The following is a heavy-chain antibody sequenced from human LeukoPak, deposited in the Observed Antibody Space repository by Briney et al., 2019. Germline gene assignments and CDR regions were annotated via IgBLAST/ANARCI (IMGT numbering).Heavy chain of an antibody. Sequence: ASEKVSCKASGYTFTSYGISWVRQAPGQGLEWMGWISAYNGNTNYAQKLQGRVTMTTDTSTSTAYMELRSLRSDDTAVYYCARDRCSSTSCYTGSNWFDPWGQGTLVTVSS. D-gene: IGHD2-2*02. CDR2: ISAYNGNT. CDR1: GYTFTSYG. CDR3: ARDRCSSTSCYTGSNWFDP. J-gene: IGHJ5*02. V-gene: IGHV1-18*01.